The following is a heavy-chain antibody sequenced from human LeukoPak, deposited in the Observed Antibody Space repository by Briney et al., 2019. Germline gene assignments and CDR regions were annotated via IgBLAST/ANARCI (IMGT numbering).Heavy chain of an antibody. CDR1: GFTFTAYY. J-gene: IGHJ4*02. CDR2: INPSSGGT. V-gene: IGHV1-2*02. Sequence: ASVKVSCKASGFTFTAYYMHWVRQAPGQGLEWMGWINPSSGGTNYAQKFQGRVTMTRDTSISTAYMELSRLRSDDTAVYYCARGPHWDPHFDHWGQGTLVTVSS. D-gene: IGHD7-27*01. CDR3: ARGPHWDPHFDH.